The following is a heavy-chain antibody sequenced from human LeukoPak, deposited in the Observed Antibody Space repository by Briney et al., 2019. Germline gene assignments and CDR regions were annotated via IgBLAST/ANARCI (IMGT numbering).Heavy chain of an antibody. CDR1: GFIVSSNY. Sequence: GGSLRLSCAASGFIVSSNYMSWVRQAPGKGLEWVSVIYSGGSTYYADSVKGRFTISRDNSKNTLYLQMNSLRAEDTAVYYCARPMDLDSSGYGIDYWGQGTLVTVSS. CDR3: ARPMDLDSSGYGIDY. CDR2: IYSGGST. V-gene: IGHV3-53*01. D-gene: IGHD3-22*01. J-gene: IGHJ4*02.